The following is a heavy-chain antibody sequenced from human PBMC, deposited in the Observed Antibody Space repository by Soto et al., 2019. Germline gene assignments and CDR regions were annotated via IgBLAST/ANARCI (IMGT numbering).Heavy chain of an antibody. V-gene: IGHV3-30-3*01. CDR1: GFTFSNYA. CDR2: ISYDGSSK. Sequence: QVQLVESGGGVVQPGRSLRLSCAASGFTFSNYAMHWVRHAPGKGLEWVAVISYDGSSKYYADSVKGRFTIASDNSKNTLYLQMNSLRAEDTAVYYCAREPAYYYDSSGYSVPFGYWGQGTLVTVSS. D-gene: IGHD3-22*01. J-gene: IGHJ4*02. CDR3: AREPAYYYDSSGYSVPFGY.